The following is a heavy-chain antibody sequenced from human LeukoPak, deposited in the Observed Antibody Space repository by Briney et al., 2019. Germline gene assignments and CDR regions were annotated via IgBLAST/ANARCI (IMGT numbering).Heavy chain of an antibody. D-gene: IGHD6-19*01. V-gene: IGHV4-61*01. CDR2: IYYSGST. Sequence: SETLSLTCTVSGGSISSGSYYWNWIRQPPGKGLEWIGYIYYSGSTNYNPSLKSRVTISVDTSKNQFSLKLSSVTAADTAVYYCARAPSGYSSGWYASGWFDPWGQGTLVTVSS. J-gene: IGHJ5*02. CDR3: ARAPSGYSSGWYASGWFDP. CDR1: GGSISSGSYY.